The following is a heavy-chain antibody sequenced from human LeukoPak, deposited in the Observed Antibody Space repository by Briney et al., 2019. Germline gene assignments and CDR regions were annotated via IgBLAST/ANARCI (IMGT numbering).Heavy chain of an antibody. Sequence: APVKVSCKASGYTFTGYYMHWVRQAPGKGLEWMGWINPNSGSTNYAQKFQGRVTMTRDTSISTAYMELSRLRSDDTAVYYCARDPHIEPRRAVGIDESDYWGQGTLVTVSS. D-gene: IGHD1-14*01. CDR1: GYTFTGYY. J-gene: IGHJ4*02. V-gene: IGHV1-2*02. CDR3: ARDPHIEPRRAVGIDESDY. CDR2: INPNSGST.